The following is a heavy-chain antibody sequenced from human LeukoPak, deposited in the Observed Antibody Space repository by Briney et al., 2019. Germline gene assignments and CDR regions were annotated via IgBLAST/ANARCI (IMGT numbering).Heavy chain of an antibody. CDR1: GGSFSGYY. V-gene: IGHV4-34*01. D-gene: IGHD2-2*01. CDR2: INHSGST. Sequence: SETLSLTCAVYGGSFSGYYWSWIRQPPGKGLEWIGEINHSGSTNYNPSLKSRVTISVDTSKNQFSLKLSSVTAADTAVYYCAAPGVPAATYYFDYWGQGTLVTVSS. CDR3: AAPGVPAATYYFDY. J-gene: IGHJ4*02.